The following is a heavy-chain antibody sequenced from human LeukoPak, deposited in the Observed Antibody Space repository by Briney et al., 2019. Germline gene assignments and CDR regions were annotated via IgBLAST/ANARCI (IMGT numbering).Heavy chain of an antibody. CDR1: GDSISSYY. V-gene: IGHV4-59*01. CDR3: ARGQAKSGYNYYYYYYMDV. CDR2: IYYSGST. D-gene: IGHD3-3*01. J-gene: IGHJ6*03. Sequence: PSETLSLTCTVSGDSISSYYWSWIRQPPGKGLEWIGYIYYSGSTNYNPSLKSRVTISVDTSNNQFSLKLSSVTAADTAVYYCARGQAKSGYNYYYYYYMDVWGKGTTVTVSS.